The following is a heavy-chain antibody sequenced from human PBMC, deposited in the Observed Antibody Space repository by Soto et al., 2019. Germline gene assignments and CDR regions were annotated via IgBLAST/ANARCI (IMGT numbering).Heavy chain of an antibody. V-gene: IGHV3-30-3*01. D-gene: IGHD2-15*01. CDR1: GFILSTYA. CDR2: ISYDGNNK. Sequence: QVQLVESGGGVVQPGRSLRLSCAASGFILSTYARYWVRQAPGKGLEWVAVISYDGNNKYYAHSVKCRFTISRDNSKNTLYLQMNSLRAEDTAVYYCARAGCDGGSCYTLVGLRYGMDVWGQGTTVTVSS. CDR3: ARAGCDGGSCYTLVGLRYGMDV. J-gene: IGHJ6*02.